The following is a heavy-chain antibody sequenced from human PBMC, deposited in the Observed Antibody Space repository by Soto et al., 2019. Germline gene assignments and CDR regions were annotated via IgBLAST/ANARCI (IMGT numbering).Heavy chain of an antibody. CDR2: ITGSGGST. CDR1: GFTFSSYA. J-gene: IGHJ4*02. V-gene: IGHV3-23*01. Sequence: EVRLLESGGALVQPGGSLRLSCAASGFTFSSYAMSWVRQAPGKGLEWVSVITGSGGSTKYADSVIGRFTISRDNSKNTLFLQMNSLRAEDAAVYYCAKARYTDGCYQFDYWGQGTLVTVSS. D-gene: IGHD2-2*01. CDR3: AKARYTDGCYQFDY.